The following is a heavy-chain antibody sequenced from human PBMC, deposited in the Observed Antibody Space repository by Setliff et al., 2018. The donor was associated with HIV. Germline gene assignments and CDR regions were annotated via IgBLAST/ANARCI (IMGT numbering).Heavy chain of an antibody. CDR3: ARDPVITMMVGPKFYFDY. Sequence: SETLSLTCTVSGGSISSGSYYWSWIRQPPGKGLEWIGSIYYSGSTYYNPSLKSRVTISGDASKNQFSLKLTSVTAADTAVYYCARDPVITMMVGPKFYFDYWGQGILVTVSS. D-gene: IGHD3-22*01. CDR2: IYYSGST. V-gene: IGHV4-39*07. J-gene: IGHJ4*02. CDR1: GGSISSGSYY.